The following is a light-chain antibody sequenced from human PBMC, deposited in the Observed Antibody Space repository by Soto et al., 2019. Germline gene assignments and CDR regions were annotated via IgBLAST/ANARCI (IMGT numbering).Light chain of an antibody. CDR1: SSDVGAYNY. CDR3: SSYTGRGHVL. J-gene: IGLJ2*01. CDR2: EVS. Sequence: QSVLTQPASVSGSPGQSITISCTGTSSDVGAYNYVSWYQHHPGKAPKLMIFEVSNRPSGVSIRFSGSKSGNTASLTISGLQAEDEADYYCSSYTGRGHVLFGGGTKLTVL. V-gene: IGLV2-14*01.